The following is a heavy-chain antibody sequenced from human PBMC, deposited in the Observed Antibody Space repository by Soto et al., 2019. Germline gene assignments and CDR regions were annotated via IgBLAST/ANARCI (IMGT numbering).Heavy chain of an antibody. J-gene: IGHJ5*02. Sequence: QVQLQESGPGLVKPSETLSLTCTVSGGSISSYYWSWIRQPPGKGLEWIGYVHYSGSTNYNPSLRSRVTMSVDTSRHQFSLKLSSVTAADTAVYYCARGGAPRGYSYVRNWFAPWGQGSLVPV. CDR2: VHYSGST. CDR1: GGSISSYY. D-gene: IGHD5-18*01. CDR3: ARGGAPRGYSYVRNWFAP. V-gene: IGHV4-59*01.